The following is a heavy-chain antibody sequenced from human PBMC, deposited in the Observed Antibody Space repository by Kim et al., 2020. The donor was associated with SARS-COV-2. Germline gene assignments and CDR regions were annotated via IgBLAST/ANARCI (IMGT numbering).Heavy chain of an antibody. D-gene: IGHD2-15*01. J-gene: IGHJ4*02. CDR2: INHSGST. Sequence: SETLSLTCAVYGGSFSGYYWSWIRQPPGKGLEWIGEINHSGSTNYNPSLKSRVTISVDTSKNQFSLKLSSVTAADTAVYYCARNVVLPKYFDYWGQGTLVTVSS. CDR3: ARNVVLPKYFDY. V-gene: IGHV4-34*01. CDR1: GGSFSGYY.